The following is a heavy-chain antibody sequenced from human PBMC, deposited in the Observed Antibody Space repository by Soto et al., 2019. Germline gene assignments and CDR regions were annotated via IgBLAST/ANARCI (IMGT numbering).Heavy chain of an antibody. CDR2: IMPLFGTA. D-gene: IGHD4-17*01. Sequence: QVQQVQSGAEVKKPGSSVKVSCKASVGALRSQVITWVRQAPGQGLGWMGGIMPLFGTANYAQKFQGRLTITPDASTSTASMELSSLRSEDTAVNYCARSASTVTTSGFDYWGQGILVTVSS. CDR1: VGALRSQV. J-gene: IGHJ4*02. V-gene: IGHV1-69*01. CDR3: ARSASTVTTSGFDY.